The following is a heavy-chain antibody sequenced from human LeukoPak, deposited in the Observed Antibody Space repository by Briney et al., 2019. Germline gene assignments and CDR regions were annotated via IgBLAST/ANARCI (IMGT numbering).Heavy chain of an antibody. CDR2: IYHSGST. Sequence: SETLSLTCTVSGYSISSGYCWGWTRKPPGKGLEWIGSIYHSGSTNDNPSLKSRVTISVDTSKDQFSLKLSSVTAADTAVYYCAREPVAGTLDYWGQGTLVTVSS. V-gene: IGHV4-38-2*02. J-gene: IGHJ4*02. CDR3: AREPVAGTLDY. D-gene: IGHD6-19*01. CDR1: GYSISSGYC.